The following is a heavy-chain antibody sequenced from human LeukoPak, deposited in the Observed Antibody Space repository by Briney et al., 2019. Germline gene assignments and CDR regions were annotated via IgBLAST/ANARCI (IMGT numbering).Heavy chain of an antibody. CDR3: AKAPPYTKYFDY. CDR1: GFIFSNYA. D-gene: IGHD1-1*01. J-gene: IGHJ4*02. Sequence: GGSLRLSCAGSGFIFSNYAMSWVRQAPGQGLEWVSTISNSGDATFYADAVKGRFTISRDNSKNPLYLQMYSLRAEDTAIYYCAKAPPYTKYFDYWGQGTLLTVSS. CDR2: ISNSGDAT. V-gene: IGHV3-23*01.